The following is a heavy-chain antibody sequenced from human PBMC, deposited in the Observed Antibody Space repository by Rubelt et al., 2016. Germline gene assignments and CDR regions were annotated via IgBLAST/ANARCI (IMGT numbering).Heavy chain of an antibody. CDR3: ARLELPGELPQIY. J-gene: IGHJ4*02. CDR2: IYYSGST. V-gene: IGHV4-39*01. Sequence: QLQLQESGPGLVKPSETLSLTCTVSGGSISSSSYYWGWIRQPPGKGLEWIGSIYYSGSTYYNPSLNGRVTISVDTSKNQCSLKLSSVTAADTAVYYCARLELPGELPQIYWGQGTLVTVSS. D-gene: IGHD1-26*01. CDR1: GGSISSSSYY.